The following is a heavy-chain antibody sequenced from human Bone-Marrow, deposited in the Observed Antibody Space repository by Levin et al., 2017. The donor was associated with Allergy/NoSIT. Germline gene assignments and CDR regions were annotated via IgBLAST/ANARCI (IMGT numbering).Heavy chain of an antibody. CDR2: IDWDDDK. CDR1: GFSLATPGMC. D-gene: IGHD5-12*01. Sequence: SGPTLVKPTQTLTLTCTLSGFSLATPGMCVSWIRQPPGKALDWLARIDWDDDKYYSTSLKARLTISKDTSKNQVVLTMTNMDPVDTATYYCARIVNVGYTNDRYYFYSMDVWGQGTTVTVSS. CDR3: ARIVNVGYTNDRYYFYSMDV. V-gene: IGHV2-70*11. J-gene: IGHJ6*02.